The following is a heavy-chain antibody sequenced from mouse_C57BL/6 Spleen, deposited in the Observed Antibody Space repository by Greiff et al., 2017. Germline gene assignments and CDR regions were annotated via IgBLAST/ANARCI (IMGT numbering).Heavy chain of an antibody. V-gene: IGHV1-80*01. CDR3: ARTLGNDFFDY. J-gene: IGHJ2*01. D-gene: IGHD2-1*01. CDR1: GYAFSSYW. Sequence: QVQLQQSGAELVKPGASVKISCKASGYAFSSYWMNWVKQRPGKGLEWIGQIYPGAGDTNYNGKFKGKATLTADKSSSTAYMQLSSLTSEDSAVYFCARTLGNDFFDYWGQGTTLTVSS. CDR2: IYPGAGDT.